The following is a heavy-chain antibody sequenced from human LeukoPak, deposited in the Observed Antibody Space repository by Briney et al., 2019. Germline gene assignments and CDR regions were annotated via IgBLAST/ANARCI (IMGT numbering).Heavy chain of an antibody. V-gene: IGHV3-7*01. D-gene: IGHD5-12*01. J-gene: IGHJ6*03. Sequence: GGSLRLSCAASGFTFSSYWMSWVRQAPGKGLEWVANIKQDGSEKYYVDSVKGRFTISRDNAKNSLYLQMKSLRAEDTAVYYCAKGGGYEAQYYYYYLDVWGKGTTVTISS. CDR2: IKQDGSEK. CDR1: GFTFSSYW. CDR3: AKGGGYEAQYYYYYLDV.